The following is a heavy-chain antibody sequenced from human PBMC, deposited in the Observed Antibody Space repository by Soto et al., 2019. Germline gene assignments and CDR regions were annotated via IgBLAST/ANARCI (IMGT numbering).Heavy chain of an antibody. J-gene: IGHJ6*02. CDR3: ARDLERQYQLLWSYYYYGMDV. CDR1: GFTFSSYA. V-gene: IGHV3-30-3*01. D-gene: IGHD2-2*01. CDR2: ISYDGSNK. Sequence: QVQLVESGGGVVQPGRSLRLSCAASGFTFSSYAMHWVRQAPGKGLEWVAVISYDGSNKYYADSVKGRFTISRDNSKNTLYLQMNSLRAEDTAVYYCARDLERQYQLLWSYYYYGMDVWGQGTTVTVSS.